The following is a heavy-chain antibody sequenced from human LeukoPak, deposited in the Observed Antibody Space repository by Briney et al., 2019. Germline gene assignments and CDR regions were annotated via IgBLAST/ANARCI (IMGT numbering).Heavy chain of an antibody. J-gene: IGHJ4*02. D-gene: IGHD3-3*01. V-gene: IGHV4-34*01. CDR2: INHSVST. CDR1: GGSFSAYY. CDR3: ASGVREWLFYY. Sequence: PSETLSLTCAVYGGSFSAYYWSWIRQPPGKGLEWIGEINHSVSTNYNPSLKSRVTISVDTSTNQFSLKLNSVTAADTAVYYCASGVREWLFYYWGQGTLVTASS.